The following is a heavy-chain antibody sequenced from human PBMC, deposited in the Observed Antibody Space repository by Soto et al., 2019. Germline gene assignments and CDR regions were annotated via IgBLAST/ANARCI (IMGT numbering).Heavy chain of an antibody. D-gene: IGHD7-27*01. CDR2: ISGSGGST. J-gene: IGHJ3*02. CDR3: AKVMLGPASLVVDAFDI. Sequence: GGSLRLSCAASGFTFSSYAMSWVRQAPGKGLEWVSAISGSGGSTYYADSVKGRFTISRDNSKNTLYLQMNSLRAEDTAVYYCAKVMLGPASLVVDAFDIWGQGTMVTVSS. V-gene: IGHV3-23*01. CDR1: GFTFSSYA.